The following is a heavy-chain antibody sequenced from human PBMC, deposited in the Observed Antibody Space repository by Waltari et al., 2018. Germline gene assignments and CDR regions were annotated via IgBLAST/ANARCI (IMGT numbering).Heavy chain of an antibody. J-gene: IGHJ5*02. CDR1: ESLFNPFW. D-gene: IGHD3-10*01. CDR2: IKKDGSEK. CDR3: ARDRGGEPFVGNLLGESWFDP. Sequence: EGQLVESGGSVVERGGWLRLSCDAAESLFNPFWVPWCRRAPGKGLEGVANIKKDGSEKEKLDSGKCRVTIPIDNAKNQMYLQMKSLTVEDTDVYFCARDRGGEPFVGNLLGESWFDPWGQGTLVTVAS. V-gene: IGHV3-7*03.